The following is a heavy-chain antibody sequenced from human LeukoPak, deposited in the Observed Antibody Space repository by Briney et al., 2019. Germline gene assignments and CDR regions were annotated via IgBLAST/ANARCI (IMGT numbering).Heavy chain of an antibody. CDR2: IYSGGST. D-gene: IGHD3-3*01. Sequence: GGSLRLSCAASEFTVSSYYMSWVRQAPGKGLEWVSVIYSGGSTYYADSVKGRFTISRDNSKNTLYLQMNSLRAEDTAVYYCARHFGVVTFDYWGQGTLVAVSS. CDR3: ARHFGVVTFDY. J-gene: IGHJ4*02. CDR1: EFTVSSYY. V-gene: IGHV3-53*01.